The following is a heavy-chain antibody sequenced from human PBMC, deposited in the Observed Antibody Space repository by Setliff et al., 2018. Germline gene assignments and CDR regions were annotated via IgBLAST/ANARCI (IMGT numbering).Heavy chain of an antibody. J-gene: IGHJ4*02. D-gene: IGHD5-18*01. V-gene: IGHV4-4*08. CDR1: GGSISSYY. CDR2: IHISGST. Sequence: KASETLSLTCTVSGGSISSYYWSWIRQPPGKGLEWIGYIHISGSTNYNPSLKSRVTISVDTSKNQFSLKLSSVTAADTAVYYCARVSGRLWFLGGLDYWGQGTLVTVSS. CDR3: ARVSGRLWFLGGLDY.